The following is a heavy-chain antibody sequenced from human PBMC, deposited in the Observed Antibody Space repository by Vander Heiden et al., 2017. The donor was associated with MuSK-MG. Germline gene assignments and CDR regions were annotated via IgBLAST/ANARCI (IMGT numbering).Heavy chain of an antibody. J-gene: IGHJ4*02. D-gene: IGHD2-15*01. CDR3: ARDPDPVVVAATTTSFDY. Sequence: EVQLVESGGGLVKPGGSLSLSCAASGFTFSSYSMNWVRQAPGKGLEWVSSISSSSSYIYYADSVKGRFTISRDNAKNSLYLQMNSLRAEDTAVYYCARDPDPVVVAATTTSFDYWGQGTLVTVSS. V-gene: IGHV3-21*01. CDR1: GFTFSSYS. CDR2: ISSSSSYI.